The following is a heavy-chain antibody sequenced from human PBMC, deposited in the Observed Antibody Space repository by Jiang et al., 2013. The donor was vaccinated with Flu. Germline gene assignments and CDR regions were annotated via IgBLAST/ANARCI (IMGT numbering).Heavy chain of an antibody. CDR1: GFSLSTSGMC. CDR2: IDWDGDT. D-gene: IGHD1-26*01. V-gene: IGHV2-70*11. CDR3: ARIRRGSYYEKWFDA. Sequence: KPTQTLTLTCTFSGFSLSTSGMCVSWIRQPPGKALEWLARIDWDGDTYYTTSLKTRLTISKDTSKNQVVLTVTNVDPVDTATYYCARIRRGSYYEKWFDAWGQGTLVTVSS. J-gene: IGHJ5*02.